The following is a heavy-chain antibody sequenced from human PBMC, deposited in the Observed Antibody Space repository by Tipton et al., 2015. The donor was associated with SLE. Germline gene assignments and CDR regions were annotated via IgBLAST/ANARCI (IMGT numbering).Heavy chain of an antibody. J-gene: IGHJ6*03. CDR3: ARETEDTGWIHSRDYIYYYYYVDV. CDR1: GDSLSGQY. V-gene: IGHV4-4*07. Sequence: TLSLTCSVYGDSLSGQYWSWIRQPAGEGLEWIGRIFTSGNTNYNPSLKSRVTISVDTSKNQFSLELSSVTAADTAVYYCARETEDTGWIHSRDYIYYYYYVDVWGKGTTVTVSS. D-gene: IGHD6-19*01. CDR2: IFTSGNT.